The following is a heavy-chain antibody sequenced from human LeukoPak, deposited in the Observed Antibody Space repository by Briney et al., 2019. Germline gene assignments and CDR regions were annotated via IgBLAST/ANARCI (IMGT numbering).Heavy chain of an antibody. D-gene: IGHD6-19*01. Sequence: PGGSLRLSCAASGFTFDDYAMHWVRQAPGKGLEWVSGISWNSGSIGYADSVKGRFTISRDNAKNSLYLQMNSLRAEDTAVYYCASWGRAVAGLFDYWGQGTLVTVSS. V-gene: IGHV3-9*01. J-gene: IGHJ4*02. CDR3: ASWGRAVAGLFDY. CDR1: GFTFDDYA. CDR2: ISWNSGSI.